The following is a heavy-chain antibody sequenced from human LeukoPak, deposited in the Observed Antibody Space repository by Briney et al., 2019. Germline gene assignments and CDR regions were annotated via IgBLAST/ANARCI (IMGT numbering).Heavy chain of an antibody. CDR2: IYYSGST. CDR3: ARQYPGIAVAGRLGYFDY. J-gene: IGHJ4*02. V-gene: IGHV4-39*01. D-gene: IGHD6-19*01. CDR1: GGSISSSSYY. Sequence: SETLSLTCTVSGGSISSSSYYWGWIRQPPGKGLEWIGSIYYSGSTYYNPSLKSRVTISVDTSKNQFSLKLSSVTAADTAVYYCARQYPGIAVAGRLGYFDYWGQGTLVTVSS.